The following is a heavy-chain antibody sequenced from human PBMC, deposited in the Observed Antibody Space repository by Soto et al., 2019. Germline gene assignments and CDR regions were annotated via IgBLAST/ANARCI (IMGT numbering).Heavy chain of an antibody. D-gene: IGHD4-4*01. J-gene: IGHJ5*02. CDR3: AREYYRKFDP. V-gene: IGHV3-21*01. CDR2: IRGFSPYT. CDR1: GFTFRTYT. Sequence: GGSLRLSCISSGFTFRTYTMNWVRQAPGKGLEWVSGIRGFSPYTFYAESVKGRFTISRDNAKNSLYLQMNSLRAEDTAVYYCAREYYRKFDPCGQGTLVTVSS.